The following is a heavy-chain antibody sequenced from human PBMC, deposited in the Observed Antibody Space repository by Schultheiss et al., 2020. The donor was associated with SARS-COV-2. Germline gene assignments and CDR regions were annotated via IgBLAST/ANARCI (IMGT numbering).Heavy chain of an antibody. Sequence: SGPTLVKPTETLTLTCTVSGFSLSNARMGVSWIRQPPGKALEWLARIDWDDDKFYSTSLKTRLTISKDTSKNQVVLTMTNMDPVDTATYYCARTPTRQDYYMDVWGKGTTVTVSS. J-gene: IGHJ6*03. V-gene: IGHV2-70*04. CDR2: IDWDDDK. CDR1: GFSLSNARMG. CDR3: ARTPTRQDYYMDV.